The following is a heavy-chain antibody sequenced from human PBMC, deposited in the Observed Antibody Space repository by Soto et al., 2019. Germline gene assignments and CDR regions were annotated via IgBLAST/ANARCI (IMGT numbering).Heavy chain of an antibody. CDR3: VRSRYNWNLILYYYYGMDV. J-gene: IGHJ6*02. D-gene: IGHD1-7*01. V-gene: IGHV3-30-3*01. CDR1: GFTFSSYA. CDR2: ISYDGSNK. Sequence: QVQLVESGGGVVQPGRSLRLSCAASGFTFSSYAMHWVRQAPGKGLEWVAVISYDGSNKYYADSVKGRFTISRDNSKNTLYLQMNSLRAEDTAVYYCVRSRYNWNLILYYYYGMDVWGQGTTVTVSS.